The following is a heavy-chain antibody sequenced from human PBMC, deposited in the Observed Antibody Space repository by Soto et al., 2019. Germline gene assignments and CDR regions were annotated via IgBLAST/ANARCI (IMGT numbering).Heavy chain of an antibody. V-gene: IGHV4-34*01. CDR3: ARRFDY. CDR1: GESVSGYY. CDR2: INHTGST. J-gene: IGHJ4*02. Sequence: SETLSLTCAVYGESVSGYYWIWIRQPPGKGLEWIGEINHTGSTSYNPSLKSRVAMSIDTSKNQFSLRMNSMTAADTAVYYCARRFDYWGQGTLVIASS.